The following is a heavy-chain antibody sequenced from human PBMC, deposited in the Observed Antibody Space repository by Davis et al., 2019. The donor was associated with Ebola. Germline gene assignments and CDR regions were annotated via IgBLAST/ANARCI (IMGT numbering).Heavy chain of an antibody. V-gene: IGHV1-69*04. CDR1: GGTFSSYA. J-gene: IGHJ4*02. CDR2: IIPILGIA. CDR3: ARDRGGSYPFDY. Sequence: SVKVSCKASGGTFSSYAINWVRQAPGQGLEWMGRIIPILGIANYAQKFQGRVTITADKSTSTAYMELSSLRSEDTAVYYCARDRGGSYPFDYWGQGTLVTVSS. D-gene: IGHD1-26*01.